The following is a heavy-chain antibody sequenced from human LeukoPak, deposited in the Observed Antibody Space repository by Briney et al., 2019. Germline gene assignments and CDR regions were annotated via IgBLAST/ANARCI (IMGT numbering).Heavy chain of an antibody. J-gene: IGHJ5*02. Sequence: SETLSLTCTVSGGSISSYYWSWIRQLPGKGLEWIGYIYTSGSTNYNPSLKSRVTISVDTSKNQFSLKLSSVTAADTAVYYCARSGRDGYNFWFDPWGQGTLVTVSS. CDR3: ARSGRDGYNFWFDP. CDR1: GGSISSYY. V-gene: IGHV4-4*09. CDR2: IYTSGST. D-gene: IGHD5-24*01.